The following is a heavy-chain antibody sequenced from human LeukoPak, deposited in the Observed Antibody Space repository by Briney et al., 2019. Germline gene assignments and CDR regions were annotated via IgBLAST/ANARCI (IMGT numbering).Heavy chain of an antibody. CDR1: GFTFSSYE. D-gene: IGHD5-18*01. V-gene: IGHV3-48*03. J-gene: IGHJ4*02. Sequence: PGGSLRLSCAASGFTFSSYEMNWVSQAPGEGLEWVSYISSSGDTIYYADSVNGRFTISREKAKNSLYLQMNSLRAEDTAVYYCARDPIQLWSPFDYWGQGTLVTVSS. CDR3: ARDPIQLWSPFDY. CDR2: ISSSGDTI.